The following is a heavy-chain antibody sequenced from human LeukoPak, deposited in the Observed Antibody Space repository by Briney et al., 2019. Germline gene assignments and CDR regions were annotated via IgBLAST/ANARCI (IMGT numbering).Heavy chain of an antibody. CDR3: AKVGYYYDSSGYYGGGSYDF. D-gene: IGHD3-22*01. V-gene: IGHV3-30*02. Sequence: GGSLRLSCAASGFTFSSYGMHWVRQAPGKGLEWVAFIRYDGSNKYYADSVKGRFTISRDNSKNTLYLQMNSLRAEDTAVYYCAKVGYYYDSSGYYGGGSYDFWGQGTLVTVSS. CDR2: IRYDGSNK. CDR1: GFTFSSYG. J-gene: IGHJ4*02.